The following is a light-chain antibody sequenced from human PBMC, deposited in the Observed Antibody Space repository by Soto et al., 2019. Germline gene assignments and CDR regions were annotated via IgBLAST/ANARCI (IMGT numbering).Light chain of an antibody. V-gene: IGKV4-1*01. CDR3: QQYYSSVT. J-gene: IGKJ2*01. CDR1: QTVFHSSYNKDF. Sequence: DIVMTQSPDSLTVSLGERATINCKSSQTVFHSSYNKDFVAWYQQKPGQPPKLLFYWASTRESGVPARFSGGGSGTDFFLTISSLQPEDVAVYYCQQYYSSVTFGQGTKVDIK. CDR2: WAS.